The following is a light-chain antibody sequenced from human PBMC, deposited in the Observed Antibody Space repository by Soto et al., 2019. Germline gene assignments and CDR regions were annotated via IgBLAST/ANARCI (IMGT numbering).Light chain of an antibody. CDR1: QSVSSSY. CDR2: GAS. CDR3: QQDYNLPGT. J-gene: IGKJ1*01. Sequence: PGVRFTLSCRASQSVSSSYLTWYQQKPGQAPRLLIYGASTRATSIPARFSGSGSGTDFTLTISSLQPEDFAVYYCQQDYNLPGTFGQGTKVDIK. V-gene: IGKV3D-7*01.